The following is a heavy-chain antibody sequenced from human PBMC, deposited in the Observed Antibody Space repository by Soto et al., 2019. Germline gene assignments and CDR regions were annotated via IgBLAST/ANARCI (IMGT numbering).Heavy chain of an antibody. CDR1: GYTFTSYG. CDR3: VRRHVSATGIDWFDP. CDR2: INAANGDT. D-gene: IGHD6-13*01. Sequence: APVKVSSESSGYTFTSYGIHWVRKAPGQRLEWMGWINAANGDTKYSPKFQGRVTITRDTSASTAYMELSSLRSEDTAVYYCVRRHVSATGIDWFDPWGQGTLVTVSS. J-gene: IGHJ5*02. V-gene: IGHV1-3*01.